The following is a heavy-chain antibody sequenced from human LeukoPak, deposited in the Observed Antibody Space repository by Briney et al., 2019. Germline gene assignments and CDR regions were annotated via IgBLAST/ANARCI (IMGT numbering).Heavy chain of an antibody. Sequence: PGGSLRLSYAASGFTFSSYGMHWVRQAPGKGLEWVAFIRYDGSNKYYADSVKGRFTISRDNSKNTLYLQMNSLRADDTAVYYCAKPYYYDSSGYYYPHWFDPWGQGTLVTVSS. J-gene: IGHJ5*02. CDR1: GFTFSSYG. CDR2: IRYDGSNK. CDR3: AKPYYYDSSGYYYPHWFDP. V-gene: IGHV3-30*02. D-gene: IGHD3-22*01.